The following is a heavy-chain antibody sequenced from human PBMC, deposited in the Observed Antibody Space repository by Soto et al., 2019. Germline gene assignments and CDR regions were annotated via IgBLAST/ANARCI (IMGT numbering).Heavy chain of an antibody. CDR2: ISYDGSNK. V-gene: IGHV3-30*18. CDR3: AKEAGYYYYYGMDV. CDR1: GFTFSSYG. J-gene: IGHJ6*01. Sequence: QVQLVEAGGGGVQPGRSLRLSCAASGFTFSSYGMHWVRQAPGKGLEWVAVISYDGSNKYYADSVKGRFTISRDNSKNTLYLQMNSLRAEDTAVYYCAKEAGYYYYYGMDVWGQGTPVTVSS.